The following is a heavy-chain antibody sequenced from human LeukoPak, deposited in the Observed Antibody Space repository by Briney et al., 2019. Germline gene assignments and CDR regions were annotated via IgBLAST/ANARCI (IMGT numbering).Heavy chain of an antibody. J-gene: IGHJ4*02. CDR2: FRYSGNT. Sequence: SETLSLTCTVSGGSVTPSYWSWIRQPPGEGLEWIGNFRYSGNTDYNPSLKSRVTISLDTSKNQFSLKLSSVTAADTAVYYCARGVGATFGNWGQGTLVTVSS. V-gene: IGHV4-59*02. CDR3: ARGVGATFGN. CDR1: GGSVTPSY. D-gene: IGHD1-26*01.